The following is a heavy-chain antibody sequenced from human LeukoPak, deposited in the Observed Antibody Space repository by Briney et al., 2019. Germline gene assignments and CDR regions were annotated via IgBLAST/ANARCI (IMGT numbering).Heavy chain of an antibody. D-gene: IGHD5-24*01. J-gene: IGHJ4*02. CDR1: GFTFSSYV. V-gene: IGHV3-21*01. CDR3: AREYGYTRHFDY. Sequence: GGSLRLSCAATGFTFSSYVMNWVRQAPGKGLEWVSSIISSSSYIYYADSVKGRFTISRDNAKNSLYLQMNSLRAEDTAVYYCAREYGYTRHFDYWGQGTLVTVSS. CDR2: IISSSSYI.